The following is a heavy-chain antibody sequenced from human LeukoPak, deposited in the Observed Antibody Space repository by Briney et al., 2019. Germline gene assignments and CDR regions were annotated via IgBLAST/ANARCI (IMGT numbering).Heavy chain of an antibody. CDR2: IYSGGST. CDR1: GFTVSSNY. V-gene: IGHV3-53*01. J-gene: IGHJ3*02. D-gene: IGHD3-10*01. Sequence: GGSLRLSCAASGFTVSSNYMSWLRQAPGKGLEWVSVIYSGGSTYYADSVKGRFTISRDNSKNTLYLQMNSLRAEDTAVYYCASLWFGEENDAFDIWGQGTMVTVSS. CDR3: ASLWFGEENDAFDI.